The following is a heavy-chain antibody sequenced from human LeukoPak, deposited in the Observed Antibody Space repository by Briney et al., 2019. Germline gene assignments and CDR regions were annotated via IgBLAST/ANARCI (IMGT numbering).Heavy chain of an antibody. CDR1: GFTFSSYG. CDR2: ISYDGSNK. V-gene: IGHV3-30*18. Sequence: PGGSLRLSCAASGFTFSSYGMHWVRQAPGKGLEWVAVISYDGSNKYYADSVKGRFTISRDNSKNTLYLQMNSLRAEDTAVYYCAKDLGIYCGGDCYYYGMDVWGQGTTVTVSS. CDR3: AKDLGIYCGGDCYYYGMDV. D-gene: IGHD2-21*01. J-gene: IGHJ6*02.